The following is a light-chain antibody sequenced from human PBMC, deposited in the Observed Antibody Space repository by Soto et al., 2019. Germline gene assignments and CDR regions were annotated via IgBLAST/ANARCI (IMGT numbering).Light chain of an antibody. CDR1: QSVSSY. Sequence: EIVLTQSPATLSLSPGERATLSCRASQSVSSYLAWYQQRPGQAPRLLIYDTSNRATGIPARFSGSGSGTDFTLTISGLEPEDFAVYYCKQRQSWPWTFGQGTKVEIK. J-gene: IGKJ1*01. CDR3: KQRQSWPWT. V-gene: IGKV3-11*01. CDR2: DTS.